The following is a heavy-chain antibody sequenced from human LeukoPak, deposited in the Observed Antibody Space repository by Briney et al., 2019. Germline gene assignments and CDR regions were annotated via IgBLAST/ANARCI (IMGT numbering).Heavy chain of an antibody. CDR1: GYIFTSYG. Sequence: ASVKVSCKASGYIFTSYGISWVRQAPGQGLEWMGWISAYNGNTNYAQKLQGRVTMTTDTSTSTAYMELRSLRSDDTAVYYCARGPYYYDSSGYYSDYWGQGTLVTVSS. D-gene: IGHD3-22*01. V-gene: IGHV1-18*01. J-gene: IGHJ4*02. CDR2: ISAYNGNT. CDR3: ARGPYYYDSSGYYSDY.